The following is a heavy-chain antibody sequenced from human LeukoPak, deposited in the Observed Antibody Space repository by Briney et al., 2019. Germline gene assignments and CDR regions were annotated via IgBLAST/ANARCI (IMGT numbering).Heavy chain of an antibody. CDR2: INPNNDGT. Sequence: ASVKVSCKASGYTFTGHYIHWVRQAPGQGLEWMGWINPNNDGTSYAQKFQGRVSVTRDTSITTAYMELSRLRSDDTALYYCARDRVPFYSSTFKDYYLQYGLDVWGQGTTVTVSS. V-gene: IGHV1-2*02. CDR3: ARDRVPFYSSTFKDYYLQYGLDV. J-gene: IGHJ6*02. CDR1: GYTFTGHY. D-gene: IGHD6-13*01.